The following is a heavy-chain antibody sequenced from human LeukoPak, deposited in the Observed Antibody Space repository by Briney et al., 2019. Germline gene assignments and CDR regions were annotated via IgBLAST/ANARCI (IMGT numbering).Heavy chain of an antibody. CDR2: ISAYSGNT. V-gene: IGHV1-18*01. CDR3: ARDTRLYFDY. CDR1: GYTFTSYG. Sequence: ASVKVSCKASGYTFTSYGISWVRQAPGQGLEWMGWISAYSGNTNYVQKLQGRVTMTTDTSSSTAYMELRSLRSDDTAVYYCARDTRLYFDYWGQGTLVTVSS. J-gene: IGHJ4*02. D-gene: IGHD2-2*01.